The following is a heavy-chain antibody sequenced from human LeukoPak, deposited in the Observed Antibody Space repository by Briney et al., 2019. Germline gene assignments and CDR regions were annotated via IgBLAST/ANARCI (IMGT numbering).Heavy chain of an antibody. CDR1: VGSFSGYY. CDR2: INHSGST. V-gene: IGHV4-34*01. D-gene: IGHD6-6*01. Sequence: SETLSLTCAVYVGSFSGYYWSWIRQPPGKWLEWIGEINHSGSTNYNPSLKSRVTISVDTSKNQFSLKLSSVTAADTAVYYCARGREQLGGYAFDIWGQGTMVTVSS. CDR3: ARGREQLGGYAFDI. J-gene: IGHJ3*02.